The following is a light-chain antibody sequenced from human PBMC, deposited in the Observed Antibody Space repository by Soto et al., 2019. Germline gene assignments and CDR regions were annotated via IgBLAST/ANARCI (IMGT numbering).Light chain of an antibody. Sequence: QSVLTQPPSMSGAPGQRVTISCTGSSSNIGADYDVHWYQQLPGTAPKLLISGNSDRPSGVPDRFSGSKSGASASLAITGLQAEDEADYYCQSYDSRLSGSVFGSGTKVTVL. V-gene: IGLV1-40*01. CDR1: SSNIGADYD. J-gene: IGLJ1*01. CDR2: GNS. CDR3: QSYDSRLSGSV.